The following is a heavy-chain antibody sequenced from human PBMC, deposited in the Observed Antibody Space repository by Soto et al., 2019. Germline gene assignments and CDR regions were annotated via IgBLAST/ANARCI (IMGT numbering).Heavy chain of an antibody. CDR3: APTYSYIHF. Sequence: ASVKVSCKSSGYAFTGYYIHWVRQAPGQGLEWMGWINPNSGDTNYAQKFKGRVTMPRDTSFSTAYMELSSLRSDDTAVYYCAPTYSYIHFRGQATLVTGSS. D-gene: IGHD5-18*01. V-gene: IGHV1-2*02. CDR2: INPNSGDT. J-gene: IGHJ4*02. CDR1: GYAFTGYY.